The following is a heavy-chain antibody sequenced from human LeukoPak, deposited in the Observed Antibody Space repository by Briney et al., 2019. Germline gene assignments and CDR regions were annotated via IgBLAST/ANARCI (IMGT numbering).Heavy chain of an antibody. CDR1: GFTFSSYG. CDR2: ISGSGGST. V-gene: IGHV3-23*01. Sequence: GGSLRLSCAASGFTFSSYGMSWVRQAPGKGLEWVSAISGSGGSTYYADSVKGRFSISRDNAKNSLFLQMNTLRVEDTAVYYCARDVVGYYDSSGYYLSASDIWGQGTMVTVSS. CDR3: ARDVVGYYDSSGYYLSASDI. D-gene: IGHD3-22*01. J-gene: IGHJ3*02.